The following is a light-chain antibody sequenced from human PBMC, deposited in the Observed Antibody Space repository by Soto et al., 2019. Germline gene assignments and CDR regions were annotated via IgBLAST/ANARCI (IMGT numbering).Light chain of an antibody. V-gene: IGKV4-1*01. J-gene: IGKJ4*01. CDR1: QSVLYSSNNKNY. CDR3: QQYYRTPT. CDR2: WAS. Sequence: DIVMTQSPDSLAVSLGERATINCKSSQSVLYSSNNKNYLAWYQQKPGQPPKLLIYWASTREAGGPDRFSGSGSGTEFTLTSSTLQAEDGAVYYCQQYYRTPTFGGGNKVEIK.